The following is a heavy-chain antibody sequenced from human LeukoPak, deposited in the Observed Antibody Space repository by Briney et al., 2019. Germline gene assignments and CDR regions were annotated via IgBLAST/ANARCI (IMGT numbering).Heavy chain of an antibody. J-gene: IGHJ4*02. CDR1: GFTFDDYA. CDR3: VKDTGYSNTWTFIN. D-gene: IGHD6-13*01. CDR2: ISWNSGIT. V-gene: IGHV3-9*03. Sequence: GGSLRLSCAASGFTFDDYAMHWVRQALGKGLEWVSGISWNSGITAYADSVKGRFTISRDNAKNALCLQMNSLRDEDMALYYCVKDTGYSNTWTFINWGQGTLVTVSS.